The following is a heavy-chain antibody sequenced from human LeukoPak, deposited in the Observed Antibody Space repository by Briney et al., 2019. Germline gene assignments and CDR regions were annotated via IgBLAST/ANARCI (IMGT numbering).Heavy chain of an antibody. D-gene: IGHD6-19*01. CDR1: GGTFSSYD. J-gene: IGHJ3*02. CDR2: IIPMFGTA. V-gene: IGHV1-69*06. CDR3: ARAWDSSGWIDAFDI. Sequence: ASVKVSCKASGGTFSSYDISWVRQAPGQGLEWMGGIIPMFGTANYAQKFQGRVTISADKSTSTAYMELSSLRSEDTAVYYCARAWDSSGWIDAFDIWGQGTMVTVSS.